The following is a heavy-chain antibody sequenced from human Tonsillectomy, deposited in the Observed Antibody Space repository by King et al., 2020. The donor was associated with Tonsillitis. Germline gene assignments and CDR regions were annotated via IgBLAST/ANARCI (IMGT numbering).Heavy chain of an antibody. J-gene: IGHJ3*02. D-gene: IGHD1-26*01. Sequence: VQLQESGPGLVKPSETLSLTCTVSSGSISNYYWSWIRQPPGKGLEWIGYIYFSGSTNYNPSLKSRLTISVDTSKNQFSLKLSSVTAADTAVYYCARTSGSSSRLAFDIWGQGTLVTVSS. V-gene: IGHV4-4*08. CDR3: ARTSGSSSRLAFDI. CDR1: SGSISNYY. CDR2: IYFSGST.